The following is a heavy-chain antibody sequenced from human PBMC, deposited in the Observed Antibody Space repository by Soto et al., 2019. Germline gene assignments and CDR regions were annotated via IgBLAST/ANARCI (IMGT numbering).Heavy chain of an antibody. CDR1: GLTFSSHA. CDR2: ISAGSEGA. D-gene: IGHD2-15*01. Sequence: EVQLLESGGGLVQPGGAVKLSWAASGLTFSSHARSWVRQAPGKGLEWISSISAGSEGAYYADSVKGRFTISRDNSNNTLYLQMNSLRAEDTAVYYCARDLWWYLHWGQGTLVTVSS. CDR3: ARDLWWYLH. J-gene: IGHJ4*02. V-gene: IGHV3-23*01.